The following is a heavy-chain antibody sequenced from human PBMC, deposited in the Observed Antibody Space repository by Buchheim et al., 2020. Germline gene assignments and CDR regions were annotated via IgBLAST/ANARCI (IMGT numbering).Heavy chain of an antibody. CDR3: ARDSTGFWSGYLYFDL. D-gene: IGHD3-3*01. J-gene: IGHJ2*01. V-gene: IGHV4-61*02. CDR2: IYTSGST. CDR1: GGSISSGSYY. Sequence: QVQLQESGPGLVKPSQTLSLTCTVSGGSISSGSYYWSWIRQPAGKGLEWIGRIYTSGSTNYNPSLKSRVTISVDTSKNQFSLKLSSVTAADTAVYYCARDSTGFWSGYLYFDLWGRGIL.